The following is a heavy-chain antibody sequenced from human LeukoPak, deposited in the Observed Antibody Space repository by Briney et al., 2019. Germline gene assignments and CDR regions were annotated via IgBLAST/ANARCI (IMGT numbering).Heavy chain of an antibody. Sequence: GGSLRLSCAASGFAVSSRAMSWVRQAPGKRLEWLASITNNAGKTYYADSVRGRFTISRDETQNTVYLAMNNLRVEDTALYYCAKDHPSAGWPAFDYWGLGTLVDVSS. CDR3: AKDHPSAGWPAFDY. CDR1: GFAVSSRA. D-gene: IGHD2-15*01. V-gene: IGHV3-23*05. J-gene: IGHJ4*01. CDR2: ITNNAGKT.